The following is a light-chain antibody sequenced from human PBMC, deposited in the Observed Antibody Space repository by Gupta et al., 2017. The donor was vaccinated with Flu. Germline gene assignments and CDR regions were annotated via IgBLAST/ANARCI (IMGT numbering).Light chain of an antibody. CDR1: QSVSSY. Sequence: EIVRTQSPATLSVSPWERVTLSCRASQSVSSYLAWYQQKPGQAPRLLIYGASTRVTGIPARFSGSGSGTEFTLTISSLQSEDFAVYYCQQSNNWPPYSFGQGTKLEIK. CDR3: QQSNNWPPYS. V-gene: IGKV3-15*01. J-gene: IGKJ2*03. CDR2: GAS.